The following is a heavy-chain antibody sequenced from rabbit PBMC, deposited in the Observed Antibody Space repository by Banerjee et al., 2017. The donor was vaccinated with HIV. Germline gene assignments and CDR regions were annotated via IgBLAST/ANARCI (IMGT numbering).Heavy chain of an antibody. J-gene: IGHJ4*01. CDR2: IYTGSSDTT. CDR1: GFSFSSAYW. V-gene: IGHV1S45*01. CDR3: ARDNNDWGPDFHL. Sequence: QEQLEESGGDLVKPEGSLTLTCTASGFSFSSAYWVCWVRQAPGKGLEWIACIYTGSSDTTYYANWAKGRFTISKTSSTTVTLQMTSLTAADTATYFCARDNNDWGPDFHLWGQGTLVTVS. D-gene: IGHD3-1*01.